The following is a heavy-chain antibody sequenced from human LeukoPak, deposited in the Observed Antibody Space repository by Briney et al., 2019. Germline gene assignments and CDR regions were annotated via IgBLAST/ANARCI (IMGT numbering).Heavy chain of an antibody. J-gene: IGHJ4*02. CDR1: GFTFSSYS. Sequence: PGGSLRLSCAASGFTFSSYSMNWVRQAPGKGLEWVSSISSSSSYIYYADSVKGRFTISRDNAKNSLYLQMNSLRAEDTAVYYCARSIYCGGDCYYLDYWGQGTLVTVSS. CDR2: ISSSSSYI. V-gene: IGHV3-21*01. D-gene: IGHD2-21*02. CDR3: ARSIYCGGDCYYLDY.